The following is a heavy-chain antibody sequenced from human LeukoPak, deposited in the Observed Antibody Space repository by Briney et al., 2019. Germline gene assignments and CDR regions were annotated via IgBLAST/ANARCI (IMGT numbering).Heavy chain of an antibody. J-gene: IGHJ6*02. CDR2: INNGNT. CDR1: GYTFSNYA. CDR3: AREGDSGTYWGSYYYGLDV. D-gene: IGHD1-26*01. Sequence: ASVKVSCKASGYTFSNYAMHWVRQAPGQRLEWMGWINNGNTKYSQKFQGRVTITRDTSATTVYMELSSLRSVDTAVYYCAREGDSGTYWGSYYYGLDVWGQGTTVTVSS. V-gene: IGHV1-3*01.